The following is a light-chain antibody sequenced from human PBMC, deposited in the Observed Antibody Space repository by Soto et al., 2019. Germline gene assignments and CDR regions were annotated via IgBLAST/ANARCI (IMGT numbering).Light chain of an antibody. CDR3: QQSHTTPTS. CDR1: QAISTY. J-gene: IGKJ5*01. Sequence: DIQMTQSPSSLSASVGDRVTITCRTGQAISTYLNWYQHKPGTAPRLLVYGASRLQSGVPSRFSGSGCGTHFNLTISALQPEDFATFYCQQSHTTPTSFGQGTRVDIK. CDR2: GAS. V-gene: IGKV1-39*01.